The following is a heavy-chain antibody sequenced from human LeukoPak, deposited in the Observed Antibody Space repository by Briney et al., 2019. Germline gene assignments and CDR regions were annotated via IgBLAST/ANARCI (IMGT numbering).Heavy chain of an antibody. Sequence: PGGSLRLSCAASGFTFSSYSMNWVRQAPGKGLEWVSYISSSSSTIYYADSVKGRFTIPRDNAKNSLYLQMNSLRAEDTAVYYCARDQTITMVRGVLGYWGQGTLVTVSS. CDR1: GFTFSSYS. V-gene: IGHV3-48*04. CDR3: ARDQTITMVRGVLGY. D-gene: IGHD3-10*01. J-gene: IGHJ4*02. CDR2: ISSSSSTI.